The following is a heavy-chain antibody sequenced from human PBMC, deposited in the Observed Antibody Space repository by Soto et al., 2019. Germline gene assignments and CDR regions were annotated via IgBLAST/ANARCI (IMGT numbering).Heavy chain of an antibody. Sequence: VGSLRLSCAASGFTFNIYALHWVRQAPGKGLEWVAVISFDGTKKYYSDSVKGRFTISRDNLKNTLYLQMNKLRVEDAALYFCASEDDYGYRYITYGLHAWGQATMDTLSS. J-gene: IGHJ6*02. CDR3: ASEDDYGYRYITYGLHA. CDR2: ISFDGTKK. CDR1: GFTFNIYA. V-gene: IGHV3-30-3*01. D-gene: IGHD4-17*01.